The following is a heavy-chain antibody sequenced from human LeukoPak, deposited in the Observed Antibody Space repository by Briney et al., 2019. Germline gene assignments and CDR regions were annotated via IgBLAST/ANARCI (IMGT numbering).Heavy chain of an antibody. CDR1: GFTFSSYA. J-gene: IGHJ3*02. D-gene: IGHD2-2*01. CDR2: ISGSGGST. V-gene: IGHV3-23*01. CDR3: ARVTRDIVVVPAAEDNAFDI. Sequence: GGSLRLSCAASGFTFSSYAMSWVRQAPGKGLEWVSAISGSGGSTYYADSVKGRFTISRDNSKNTLYLQMNSLRAEDTAVYYCARVTRDIVVVPAAEDNAFDIWGQGTMVTVSS.